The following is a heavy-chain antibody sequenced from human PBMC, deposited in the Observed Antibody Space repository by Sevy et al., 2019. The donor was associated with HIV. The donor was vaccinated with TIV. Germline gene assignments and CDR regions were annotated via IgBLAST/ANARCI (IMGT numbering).Heavy chain of an antibody. CDR2: IGSDDSTI. CDR3: AAAAGYCSINSCSDAFNI. J-gene: IGHJ3*02. V-gene: IGHV3-48*02. D-gene: IGHD2-2*01. Sequence: GGSLRLSCEASKFTFSSYYMNWVRQAPGKGLEWISYIGSDDSTIYYADSVKGRFTISRDNAKKSLSLQMSRLRDEDTAVYYCAAAAGYCSINSCSDAFNIWGQGTMVTVSS. CDR1: KFTFSSYY.